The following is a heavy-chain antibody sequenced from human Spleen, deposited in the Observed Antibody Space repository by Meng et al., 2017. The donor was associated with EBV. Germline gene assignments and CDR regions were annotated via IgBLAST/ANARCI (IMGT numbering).Heavy chain of an antibody. CDR1: GGTFSSDA. CDR2: LIPMSGAP. J-gene: IGHJ4*02. Sequence: VQVVQSGAVGKKPGSSLKVSCKPSGGTFSSDAISWVRQAPGQGLEWMGGLIPMSGAPYYAQKFQGRVTITADESTSTHYMDLSSLRSEDTAVYYCASESGRGFTPDYWGQGTLVTVSS. CDR3: ASESGRGFTPDY. D-gene: IGHD3-10*01. V-gene: IGHV1-69*01.